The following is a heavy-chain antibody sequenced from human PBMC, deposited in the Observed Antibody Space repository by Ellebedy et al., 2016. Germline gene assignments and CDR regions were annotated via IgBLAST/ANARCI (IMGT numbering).Heavy chain of an antibody. Sequence: GGSLRLSCKGSGYSFTSYWISWVRQMPGKGLEWMGRIDPSDSYTNYSPSFQGHVTISADKSISTAYLQWSSLKASDTAMYYCARQIAAAVNHPVNWGQGTLVTVSS. CDR1: GYSFTSYW. J-gene: IGHJ4*02. V-gene: IGHV5-10-1*01. CDR3: ARQIAAAVNHPVN. CDR2: IDPSDSYT. D-gene: IGHD6-13*01.